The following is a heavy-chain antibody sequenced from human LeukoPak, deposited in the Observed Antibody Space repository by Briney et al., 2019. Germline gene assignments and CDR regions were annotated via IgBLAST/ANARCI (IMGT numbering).Heavy chain of an antibody. V-gene: IGHV1-3*03. CDR2: INAGNGNT. J-gene: IGHJ5*02. CDR1: GYTFTSYA. CDR3: ARDYWGHDYDYVWGSSPGSWFDP. Sequence: ASVKVSCKASGYTFTSYAMHWVRQAPGQRLEWMGWINAGNGNTKYSQEFQGRVTITRDTSASTAYMELSSLRSEDMAVYYCARDYWGHDYDYVWGSSPGSWFDPWGQGTLVTVSS. D-gene: IGHD3-16*01.